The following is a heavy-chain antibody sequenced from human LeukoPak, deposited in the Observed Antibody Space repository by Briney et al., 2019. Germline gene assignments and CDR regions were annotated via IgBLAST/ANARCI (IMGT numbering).Heavy chain of an antibody. J-gene: IGHJ4*02. CDR2: IRYDGSNK. Sequence: GGSLRLSCAASGFTFSSYGMHWVRQAPGKGLEWVAFIRYDGSNKYYADSVKGRFTISRDNSKNTLYLQMNSLRAEDTAVYYCAKDAGTVTTFRIEFWVEYYFDYWGQGTLVTVSS. V-gene: IGHV3-30*02. D-gene: IGHD4-11*01. CDR3: AKDAGTVTTFRIEFWVEYYFDY. CDR1: GFTFSSYG.